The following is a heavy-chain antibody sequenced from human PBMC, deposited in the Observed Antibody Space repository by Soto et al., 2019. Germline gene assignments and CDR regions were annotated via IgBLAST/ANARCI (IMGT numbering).Heavy chain of an antibody. CDR3: ARAGYCGPGCYYYFDF. Sequence: EVQLVESGGGLVQPGGSLRLSCAVSGFTFGSYWMNWVRLIPGKGLEWVAYIKPDGSATYYVDFVKGRFTISRDNAKNFMYLQMNSLRVEDTCVYYCARAGYCGPGCYYYFDFWGQGTLVTVSS. CDR2: IKPDGSAT. CDR1: GFTFGSYW. V-gene: IGHV3-7*01. D-gene: IGHD2-21*02. J-gene: IGHJ4*02.